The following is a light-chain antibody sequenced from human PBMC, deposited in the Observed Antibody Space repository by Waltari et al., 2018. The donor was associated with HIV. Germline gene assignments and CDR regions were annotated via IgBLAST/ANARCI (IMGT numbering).Light chain of an antibody. Sequence: DIVLTQSPAPLSLSPGERATLSCRASQSVRTSLSWYQQKPGQAPRLLISHASNRATGIPARFSGSGSGTDFTLTISSLEPEDFAFYYCLQWSNWPLTFGPGTRVDVK. CDR3: LQWSNWPLT. CDR1: QSVRTS. CDR2: HAS. V-gene: IGKV3-11*01. J-gene: IGKJ3*01.